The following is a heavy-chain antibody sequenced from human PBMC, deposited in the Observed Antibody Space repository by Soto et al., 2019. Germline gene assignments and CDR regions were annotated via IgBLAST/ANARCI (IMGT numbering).Heavy chain of an antibody. CDR3: ARAGPSVIKFFDY. CDR2: FYPGDSDT. D-gene: IGHD3-10*01. CDR1: GYSFSTYW. V-gene: IGHV5-51*01. Sequence: GESLKISCKGSGYSFSTYWIALVRQMPGKGLEWMGIFYPGDSDTRYSPSFQGQVIISADKSITTAYLQWSSLKASDTAIYYCARAGPSVIKFFDYWGQGTPVTVSS. J-gene: IGHJ4*02.